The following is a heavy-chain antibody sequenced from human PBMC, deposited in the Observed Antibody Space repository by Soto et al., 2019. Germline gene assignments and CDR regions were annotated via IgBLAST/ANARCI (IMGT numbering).Heavy chain of an antibody. CDR3: ARTAAGGKYYYGVDV. CDR2: IDPSDSYT. D-gene: IGHD6-13*01. V-gene: IGHV5-10-1*01. Sequence: GESLKISCKGSGYSFTSYWISWVRQMPGKGLEWMGRIDPSDSYTNYSPSFQGHVTISADKSISTAYLQWSSLKASDTAIYYCARTAAGGKYYYGVDVWGQGTTVTV. CDR1: GYSFTSYW. J-gene: IGHJ6*02.